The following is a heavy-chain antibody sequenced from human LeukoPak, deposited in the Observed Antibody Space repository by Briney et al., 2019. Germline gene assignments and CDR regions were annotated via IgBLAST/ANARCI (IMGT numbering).Heavy chain of an antibody. J-gene: IGHJ6*02. CDR1: GFTFTSSA. CDR2: IVVGSGNT. D-gene: IGHD3-3*01. V-gene: IGHV1-58*02. Sequence: GASVKASCKASGFTFTSSAIQRVRQARGQRLEWIGWIVVGSGNTNYAQKFQERVTITRDMSTSTAYMELSSLRSEDTAVYYCAASEERSYYDFWSGYNYYYGMDVWGQGTTVTVSS. CDR3: AASEERSYYDFWSGYNYYYGMDV.